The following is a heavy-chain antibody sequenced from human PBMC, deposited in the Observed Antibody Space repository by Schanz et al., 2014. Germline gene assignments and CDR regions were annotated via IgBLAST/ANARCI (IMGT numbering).Heavy chain of an antibody. CDR3: ARVQDDILTGSEYYYGMDV. CDR1: GYTFTAYG. V-gene: IGHV1-18*01. CDR2: ISAYNGNT. Sequence: VQSVHSGTEVQKLGASVKVSCQTSGYTFTAYGINWVRQAPGQGLEWIGWISAYNGNTNYAQKLQGRVTMTTDTSTSTAYMELRSLRSDDTAVYYCARVQDDILTGSEYYYGMDVWGQGTTVTVSS. D-gene: IGHD3-9*01. J-gene: IGHJ6*02.